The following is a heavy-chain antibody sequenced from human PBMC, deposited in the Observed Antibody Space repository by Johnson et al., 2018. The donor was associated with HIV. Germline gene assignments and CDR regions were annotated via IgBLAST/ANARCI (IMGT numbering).Heavy chain of an antibody. J-gene: IGHJ3*02. D-gene: IGHD3-22*01. V-gene: IGHV3-53*05. CDR2: IYSGGST. Sequence: SWVRQAPGKGLEWVSVIYSGGSTYYADSVKGRFTISRDNSKNTLYLQMNSLRAEDTAVYYCAKEVTPGAFTMIEVVGAFDIWGQGTMVTVSA. CDR3: AKEVTPGAFTMIEVVGAFDI.